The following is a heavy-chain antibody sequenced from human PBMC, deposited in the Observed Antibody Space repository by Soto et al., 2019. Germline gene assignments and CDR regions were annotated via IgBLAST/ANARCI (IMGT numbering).Heavy chain of an antibody. CDR1: GFTFSSSA. V-gene: IGHV3-23*01. J-gene: IGHJ5*02. CDR2: ISGSDGTT. Sequence: GGSLRLSCAASGFTFSSSATNWVRQAPGKGLEWVSVISGSDGTTYYADSVKGRFTISRDNSKNTLYLDMNSLRAEDTAVYYCARHEEGYCSGGSCYDPDKTLWYNWFDPWGQGTLVTVSS. D-gene: IGHD2-15*01. CDR3: ARHEEGYCSGGSCYDPDKTLWYNWFDP.